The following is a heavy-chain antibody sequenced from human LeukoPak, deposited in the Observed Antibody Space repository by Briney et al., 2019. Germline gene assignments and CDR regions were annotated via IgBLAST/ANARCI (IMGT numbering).Heavy chain of an antibody. CDR2: ISGSGGST. Sequence: GGSLRLSCAASGFTFSNYAMSWVRQAPGKGLEWVSAISGSGGSTYYADSVKGRFTNSRDNSKNTLYLQMNSLRAEDTAVYYCAKGSGYSSGWSFDYWGQGTLVTVSS. D-gene: IGHD6-19*01. CDR3: AKGSGYSSGWSFDY. V-gene: IGHV3-23*01. CDR1: GFTFSNYA. J-gene: IGHJ4*02.